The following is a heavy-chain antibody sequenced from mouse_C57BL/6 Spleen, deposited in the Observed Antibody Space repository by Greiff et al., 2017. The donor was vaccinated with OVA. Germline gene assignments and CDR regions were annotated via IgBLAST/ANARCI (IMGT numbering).Heavy chain of an antibody. CDR3: ASYYDHGCNFDY. V-gene: IGHV14-2*01. CDR2: IDPEDGET. CDR1: GFNIKDYY. D-gene: IGHD2-4*01. Sequence: VQLKESGAELVKPGASVKLSCTASGFNIKDYYMHWVKQRTEQGLEWIGRIDPEDGETKYAPKFQGNATITADTSSNTAYLQLSSLTSEDTAVYYCASYYDHGCNFDYWGQGTTLTVSS. J-gene: IGHJ2*01.